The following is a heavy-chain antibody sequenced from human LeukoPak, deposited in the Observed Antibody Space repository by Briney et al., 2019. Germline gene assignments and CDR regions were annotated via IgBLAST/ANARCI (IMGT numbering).Heavy chain of an antibody. CDR1: GGSISSYY. V-gene: IGHV4-59*08. CDR3: ARLPGYSYGYGWYFDL. Sequence: SETLSLTCTVSGGSISSYYWSWIRQPPGKGLEWIGYIYYSGSTNYNPSLKSRVTISVDTSKNQFSLKLSSVTAADTAVYYCARLPGYSYGYGWYFDLWGRDTLVTVSS. J-gene: IGHJ2*01. CDR2: IYYSGST. D-gene: IGHD5-18*01.